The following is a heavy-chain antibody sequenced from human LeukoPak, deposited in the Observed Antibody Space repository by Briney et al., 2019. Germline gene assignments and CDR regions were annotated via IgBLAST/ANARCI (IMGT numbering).Heavy chain of an antibody. CDR2: MYPISGNT. V-gene: IGHV1-8*01. CDR1: GYTFTSYD. CDR3: ARGGEYSSSSGDYFDY. Sequence: ASVKVSCKDSGYTFTSYDINWVRQATGQGLEWMGWMYPISGNTGYAQKFQGRVSMTRNTSISTAYMELSSLRSEDTAGYYCARGGEYSSSSGDYFDYWGQGTLVTVSS. J-gene: IGHJ4*02. D-gene: IGHD6-6*01.